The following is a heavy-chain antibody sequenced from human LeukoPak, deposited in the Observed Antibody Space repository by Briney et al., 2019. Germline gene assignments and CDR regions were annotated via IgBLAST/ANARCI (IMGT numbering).Heavy chain of an antibody. J-gene: IGHJ3*02. D-gene: IGHD2-2*01. CDR3: AGTEYQLLPI. V-gene: IGHV3-11*01. CDR2: ISSSGSTI. Sequence: RTGGSLGLSCAASGFTFSDYYMSWIRQAPGKGLEWVSYISSSGSTIYYADSVKGRFTISRDNAKNSLYLQMNSLRAEDTAVYYCAGTEYQLLPIWGQGTMVTVSS. CDR1: GFTFSDYY.